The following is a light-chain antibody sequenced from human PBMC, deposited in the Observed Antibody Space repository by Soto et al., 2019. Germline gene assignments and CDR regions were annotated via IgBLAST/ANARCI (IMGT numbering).Light chain of an antibody. V-gene: IGKV1-5*03. CDR1: QSFGTW. Sequence: EIPLTQSPSTLSASVGDRVAITCRASQSFGTWLAWYQQKPEKAPNLLIYRTSSLGRGVPSRFSGGGSGTEFTLTISSLQPDDFALYDCQQDNSDSFYFFGQGTKVEIK. CDR2: RTS. CDR3: QQDNSDSFYF. J-gene: IGKJ2*01.